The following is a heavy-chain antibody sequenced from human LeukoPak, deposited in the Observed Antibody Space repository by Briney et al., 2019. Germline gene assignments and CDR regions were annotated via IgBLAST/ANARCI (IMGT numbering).Heavy chain of an antibody. J-gene: IGHJ4*02. CDR1: GFTFSSYS. Sequence: GGSLRLSCAASGFTFSSYSMNWVRQAPGKVLEWVSSISSSSSYIYYADSVKGRFTISRDNAKNSLYLQMNSLRAEDTAVYYCARDLSSSGTYYFDYWGQGTLVTVST. D-gene: IGHD6-13*01. CDR2: ISSSSSYI. V-gene: IGHV3-21*01. CDR3: ARDLSSSGTYYFDY.